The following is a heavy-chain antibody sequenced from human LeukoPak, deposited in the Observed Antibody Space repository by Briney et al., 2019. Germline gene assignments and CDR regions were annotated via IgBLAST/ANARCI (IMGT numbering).Heavy chain of an antibody. CDR1: GSTFDDYA. J-gene: IGHJ4*02. V-gene: IGHV3-9*03. D-gene: IGHD4-17*01. CDR2: ISWNSGSI. CDR3: AKGGAVTTLPFDY. Sequence: GGSLRLSCAASGSTFDDYAMHWVRQAPGKGLEWVSGISWNSGSIGYADSVKGRFTISRDNAKNSLYLQMNSLRAEDMALYYCAKGGAVTTLPFDYWGQGTLVTVSS.